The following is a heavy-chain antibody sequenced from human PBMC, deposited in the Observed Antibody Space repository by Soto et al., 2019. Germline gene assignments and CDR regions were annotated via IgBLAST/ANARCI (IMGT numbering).Heavy chain of an antibody. CDR3: VISAGWTQWLLWSGFDY. CDR2: ISSNGGST. J-gene: IGHJ4*02. D-gene: IGHD6-19*01. CDR1: GFTFSSYA. V-gene: IGHV3-64D*06. Sequence: PGGSLRLSCSASGFTFSSYAMHWVRQAPGKGLEYVSAISSNGGSTYYADSVKGRFTISRDNSKNTLYLQMSSLRAEDTAVYYCVISAGWTQWLLWSGFDYWGQGTLVTVSS.